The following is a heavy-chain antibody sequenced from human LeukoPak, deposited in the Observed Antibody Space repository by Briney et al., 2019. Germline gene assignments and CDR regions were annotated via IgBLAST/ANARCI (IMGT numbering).Heavy chain of an antibody. J-gene: IGHJ4*02. CDR1: GYTFTSYG. V-gene: IGHV1-18*01. Sequence: ASVKVSCKASGYTFTSYGISRVRQAPGQGLKWMGWISAYNGNTNYAQKLQGRVTMTTDTSTSTAYMELRSLRSDDTAVYYCARDGAFRFGELLGYWGQGTLVTVSS. D-gene: IGHD3-10*01. CDR2: ISAYNGNT. CDR3: ARDGAFRFGELLGY.